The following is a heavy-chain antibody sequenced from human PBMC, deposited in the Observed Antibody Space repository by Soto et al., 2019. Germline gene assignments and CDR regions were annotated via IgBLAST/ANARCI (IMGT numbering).Heavy chain of an antibody. J-gene: IGHJ3*02. V-gene: IGHV4-34*01. CDR3: ARGLMWRAAAGTKNAFDI. CDR1: GGSFSGYY. D-gene: IGHD6-13*01. Sequence: SETLSLTCTVSGGSFSGYYWSWIRQPPGKGLEWIGEINHSGSTNYNPSLKSRVTISVDTSKNQFSLKLSSVTAADTAVYYCARGLMWRAAAGTKNAFDIWGQGTMVTVSS. CDR2: INHSGST.